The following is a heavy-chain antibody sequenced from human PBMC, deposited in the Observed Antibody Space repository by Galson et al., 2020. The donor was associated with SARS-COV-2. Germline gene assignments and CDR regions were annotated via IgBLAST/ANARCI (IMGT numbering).Heavy chain of an antibody. J-gene: IGHJ3*02. Sequence: SETLSLTCTVSGGSISSSYYYWDWIRQSPGKGLEWIGSTYHTGSTYYNPSLQSRVTISVDTPKHQFSLTLTSVTAADTAVYYCARGISPHRRWHFDIWGQGTMVTVSS. CDR1: GGSISSSYYY. D-gene: IGHD2-15*01. CDR2: TYHTGST. V-gene: IGHV4-39*07. CDR3: ARGISPHRRWHFDI.